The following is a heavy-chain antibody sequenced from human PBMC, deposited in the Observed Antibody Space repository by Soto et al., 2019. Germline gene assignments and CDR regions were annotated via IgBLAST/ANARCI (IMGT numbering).Heavy chain of an antibody. CDR2: IYHSGTT. CDR1: GGSISSGVHS. D-gene: IGHD3-10*01. J-gene: IGHJ5*02. Sequence: QLHLQESGSGLVKPSQTLSLTCTVSGGSISSGVHSWNWNRQSPGKDLEWIGYIYHSGTTNYNPSLQSRVPMSVDSSKNEFSLKLSPVTAADTAIYYCARDRKGRAWLDPWGQGTRVNVSS. V-gene: IGHV4-30-2*06. CDR3: ARDRKGRAWLDP.